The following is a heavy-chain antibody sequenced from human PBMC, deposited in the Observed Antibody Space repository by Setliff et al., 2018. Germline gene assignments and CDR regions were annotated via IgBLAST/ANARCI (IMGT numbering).Heavy chain of an antibody. D-gene: IGHD3-10*01. J-gene: IGHJ6*02. CDR1: GGSISSSSYY. CDR2: IYYSGST. V-gene: IGHV4-39*07. CDR3: ARSSSGSPHYYYAMDV. Sequence: SETLSLTCTVSGGSISSSSYYWGWIRQPPGKGLEWIGSIYYSGSTYHNPSLKSRVTVSVDTSKNQFSLKLSSVTAADTAVYYCARSSSGSPHYYYAMDVWGQGTTVTVSS.